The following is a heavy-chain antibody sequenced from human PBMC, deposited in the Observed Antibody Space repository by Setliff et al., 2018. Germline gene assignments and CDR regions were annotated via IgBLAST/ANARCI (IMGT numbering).Heavy chain of an antibody. CDR3: AREQWLDPPGYYYMGV. V-gene: IGHV4-4*07. CDR2: IYIGGSA. D-gene: IGHD6-19*01. J-gene: IGHJ6*03. Sequence: SETLSLTCTVSGGSISSYYWSWIRQPAGKGLEWIGHIYIGGSANYNPSLKSRATMSIDTSKNQFSLKLNSVTAADMAVYYCAREQWLDPPGYYYMGVWAKGTTVTVSS. CDR1: GGSISSYY.